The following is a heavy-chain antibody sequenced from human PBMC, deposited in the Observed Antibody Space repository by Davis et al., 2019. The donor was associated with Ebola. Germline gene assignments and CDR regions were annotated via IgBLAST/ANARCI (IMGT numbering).Heavy chain of an antibody. Sequence: AASVKVSCKASGYTFRSYGISWVRQAPGQGLEWMGWINSHNGNTNYAQKLQGRVTMTTDTSTSTAYMALRSLRSDDPAVYYCARDQFQDYSNYAQVRFDPWGQGTLVTVS. D-gene: IGHD4-11*01. J-gene: IGHJ5*02. V-gene: IGHV1-18*01. CDR2: INSHNGNT. CDR1: GYTFRSYG. CDR3: ARDQFQDYSNYAQVRFDP.